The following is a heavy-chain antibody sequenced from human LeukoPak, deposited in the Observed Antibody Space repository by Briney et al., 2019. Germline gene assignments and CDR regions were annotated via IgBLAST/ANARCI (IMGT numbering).Heavy chain of an antibody. V-gene: IGHV4-4*07. J-gene: IGHJ6*03. CDR2: IFTSGIT. Sequence: SETLSLTCTVSGGSISIYYWNWIRQPAGKGLEWIGRIFTSGITYYNPSLKSRVVISVDTSKNQFSLKLNSVIAADTAVYYCARSGPYYYHYMDVWGKGTPVTVSS. CDR1: GGSISIYY. CDR3: ARSGPYYYHYMDV. D-gene: IGHD3-10*01.